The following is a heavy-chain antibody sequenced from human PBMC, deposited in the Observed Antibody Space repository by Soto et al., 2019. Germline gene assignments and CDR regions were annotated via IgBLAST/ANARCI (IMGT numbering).Heavy chain of an antibody. J-gene: IGHJ6*01. CDR1: GFTFSDHY. CDR3: TRGLLGGAPSYTFHGMDV. D-gene: IGHD1-26*01. V-gene: IGHV3-72*01. CDR2: SRNRVNSHTT. Sequence: EVQLVESEGGLVQPGGSLRLSCAASGFTFSDHYMDWVRQAPGKGLEWVARSRNRVNSHTTEYAASVKGRFTISRDESKSSLYLQMISLKIEDTAVYYCTRGLLGGAPSYTFHGMDVWGQGTTVTVSS.